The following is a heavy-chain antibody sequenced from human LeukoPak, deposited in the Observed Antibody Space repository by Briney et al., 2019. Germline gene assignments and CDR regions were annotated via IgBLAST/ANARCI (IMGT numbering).Heavy chain of an antibody. CDR3: ARDAEYSSTLTYYYYMDV. D-gene: IGHD6-6*01. V-gene: IGHV1-2*02. CDR2: INPNSGGT. CDR1: GYTFTGYY. J-gene: IGHJ6*03. Sequence: GSVKVSCKASGYTFTGYYMHWVRQAPGQGLEWMGWINPNSGGTNYAQKFQGRVTMTRDTSISTAYMELSRLRSDDTAVYYCARDAEYSSTLTYYYYMDVWGKGTTVTVSS.